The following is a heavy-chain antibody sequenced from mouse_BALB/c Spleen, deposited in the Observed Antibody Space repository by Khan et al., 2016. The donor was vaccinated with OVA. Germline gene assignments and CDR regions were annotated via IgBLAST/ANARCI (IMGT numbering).Heavy chain of an antibody. V-gene: IGHV14-3*02. Sequence: VQLKQSGAELVKPGASVRLSCTASGFNIKDTYIHWVKQRPEQGLEWIGRIAPANGNTKYDPKFQDKATITSDTSSNTSYLQLSSLTSEDTAVYECADAYYGARMFEEWGAGTTVTVSS. CDR2: IAPANGNT. CDR1: GFNIKDTY. J-gene: IGHJ1*01. D-gene: IGHD1-1*01. CDR3: ADAYYGARMFEE.